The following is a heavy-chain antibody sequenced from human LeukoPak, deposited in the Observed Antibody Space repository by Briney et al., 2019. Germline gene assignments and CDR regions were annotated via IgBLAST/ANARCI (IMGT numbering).Heavy chain of an antibody. CDR2: IYPNNGAT. CDR3: ARDGPAQMVEFDN. V-gene: IGHV1-2*02. D-gene: IGHD3-10*01. Sequence: ASVKVSCKASGYTFSGSGWYLFWLRQAPGQGLECLGWIYPNNGATSYAQKFQGRVAMTRDTSVSTAYMELSRLRPDDTAVYFCARDGPAQMVEFDNWGQGTLVTVSS. CDR1: GYTFSGSGWY. J-gene: IGHJ4*02.